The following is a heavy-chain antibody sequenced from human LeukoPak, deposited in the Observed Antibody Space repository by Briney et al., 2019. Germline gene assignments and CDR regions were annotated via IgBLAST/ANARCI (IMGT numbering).Heavy chain of an antibody. CDR3: TRRYYDSSGYYHDY. CDR1: GGSISSYY. J-gene: IGHJ4*02. CDR2: IYYSGST. Sequence: SETLSLTSTVSGGSISSYYWSWIRQPPGKGLEWIGYIYYSGSTNYNPSLKSRVTISVDTSKNQFSLKLSSVTAADTAVYYCTRRYYDSSGYYHDYWGQGTLVTVSS. D-gene: IGHD3-22*01. V-gene: IGHV4-59*01.